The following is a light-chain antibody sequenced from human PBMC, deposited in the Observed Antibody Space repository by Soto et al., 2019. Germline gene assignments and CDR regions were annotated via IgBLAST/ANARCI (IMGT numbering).Light chain of an antibody. CDR1: SSDVGSYRF. J-gene: IGLJ1*01. CDR3: ASFTTSSTRV. Sequence: QSALTQPASVSGSPGQSITISCTGTSSDVGSYRFVSWYQHHPGKVPKVIIYEGTKRPSGVPDRFSGSKSANTASLTISGLQAEDEADYYCASFTTSSTRVFGTGTKLTVL. V-gene: IGLV2-14*02. CDR2: EGT.